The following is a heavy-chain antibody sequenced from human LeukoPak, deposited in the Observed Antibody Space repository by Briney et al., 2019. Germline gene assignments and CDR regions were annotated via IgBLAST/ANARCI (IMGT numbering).Heavy chain of an antibody. CDR1: GFTFSSYA. D-gene: IGHD3-16*01. Sequence: GGSLRLSCAASGFTFSSYAMSWVRQAPGKGLEWVSGISGSGGSTYYADSVKGRFTNARDNSKNTLYLQINSLRAEGTAVYYFAEPPAPYDRDHFQHWGQGTLVTVSS. CDR3: AEPPAPYDRDHFQH. CDR2: ISGSGGST. J-gene: IGHJ1*01. V-gene: IGHV3-23*01.